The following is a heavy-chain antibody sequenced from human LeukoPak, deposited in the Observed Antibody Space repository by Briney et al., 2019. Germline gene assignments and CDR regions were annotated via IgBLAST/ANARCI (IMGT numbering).Heavy chain of an antibody. Sequence: PSETLSFTCTVPGDSLIYWTWIRQPPGKGMEWIGVIYNHGRTEYNPSLRSRLTISLDPAKNGSSLKLRSVTAADTAVYYCARGLAGAASGAIYFDLWSRGTLVTVSS. CDR3: ARGLAGAASGAIYFDL. V-gene: IGHV4-59*01. CDR2: IYNHGRT. J-gene: IGHJ2*01. D-gene: IGHD2-15*01. CDR1: GDSLIY.